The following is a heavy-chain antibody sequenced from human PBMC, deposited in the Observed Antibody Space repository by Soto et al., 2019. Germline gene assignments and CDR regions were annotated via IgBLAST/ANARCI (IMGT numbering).Heavy chain of an antibody. CDR2: INPNSGGT. V-gene: IGHV1-2*02. D-gene: IGHD2-2*02. Sequence: VASVKVSCKASGYTFTGYYMHWVRQAPGQGLEWMGWINPNSGGTNYAQKFQGRVTMTRDTSISTAYMELSRLRSDDTAVYYCARDPIVVVPAAISGGWFDHWGQGTLVTVSS. CDR3: ARDPIVVVPAAISGGWFDH. CDR1: GYTFTGYY. J-gene: IGHJ5*02.